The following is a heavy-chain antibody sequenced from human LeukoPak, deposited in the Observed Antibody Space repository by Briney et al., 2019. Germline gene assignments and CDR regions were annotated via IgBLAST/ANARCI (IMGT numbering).Heavy chain of an antibody. D-gene: IGHD6-19*01. CDR1: GFTFSSYS. Sequence: PGGSLRLSCAASGFTFSSYSMNWVRQAPGKGLEWVSSISSSSSYIYYADSVKGRFTISRDNAKNSLYLQMNSLRAEDTAVYYCAREPSGWYGGGDWGQGTLVTVSS. V-gene: IGHV3-21*01. CDR2: ISSSSSYI. CDR3: AREPSGWYGGGD. J-gene: IGHJ4*02.